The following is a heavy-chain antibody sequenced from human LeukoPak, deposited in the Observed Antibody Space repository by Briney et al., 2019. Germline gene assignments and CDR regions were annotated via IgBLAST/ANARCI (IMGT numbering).Heavy chain of an antibody. Sequence: ASVKVSCKASGYTFTGYYMHWVRQAPGQGLEWMGWINPNSGGTNYAQKFQGRVTMTRDTSISTAYMELSRLRSDDTAVYYCARELTVTTRVDASDIWGQGTMVTVSS. D-gene: IGHD4-17*01. V-gene: IGHV1-2*02. J-gene: IGHJ3*02. CDR1: GYTFTGYY. CDR2: INPNSGGT. CDR3: ARELTVTTRVDASDI.